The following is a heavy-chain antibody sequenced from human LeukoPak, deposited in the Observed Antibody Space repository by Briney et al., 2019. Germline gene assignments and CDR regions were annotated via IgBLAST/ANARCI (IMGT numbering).Heavy chain of an antibody. Sequence: GGSLRLSCAASGFTFSSYAMSWVRQAPGKGLEWVSAISGSGGSTYYADSVKGRFTISRDNSKNTLYLQMNSLRAEDTAVYYCARGGYSYGYFIDYWGQGTLVTVSS. CDR1: GFTFSSYA. V-gene: IGHV3-23*01. D-gene: IGHD5-18*01. CDR2: ISGSGGST. CDR3: ARGGYSYGYFIDY. J-gene: IGHJ4*02.